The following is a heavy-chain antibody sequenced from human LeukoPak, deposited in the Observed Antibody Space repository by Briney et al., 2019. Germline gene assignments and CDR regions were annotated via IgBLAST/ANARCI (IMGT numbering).Heavy chain of an antibody. CDR1: GGSISSYY. D-gene: IGHD3-22*01. Sequence: SETLSLTCTVSGGSISSYYWSWIRQPPGKGLEWIGYIYTSGSTNYNPSLKSRVTISVDTSKNQFSLKLSSVTAADTAVYYCARLLYRYDSVWFDPWGQGTLVTVSS. CDR2: IYTSGST. V-gene: IGHV4-4*09. CDR3: ARLLYRYDSVWFDP. J-gene: IGHJ5*02.